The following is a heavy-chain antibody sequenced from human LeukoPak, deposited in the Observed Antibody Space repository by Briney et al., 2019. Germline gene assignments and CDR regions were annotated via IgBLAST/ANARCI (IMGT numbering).Heavy chain of an antibody. CDR2: IRYDGSNK. CDR3: GRDVVNGAKARFDC. Sequence: GGSLRLSCAASAFTFSRYGMHWVRQAPGKGLEWVAFIRYDGSNKYYADSVKGRFTISRDNSKNTLYLQMNSLRAEDTAIYYCGRDVVNGAKARFDCWGQGTLVTVSS. CDR1: AFTFSRYG. J-gene: IGHJ4*02. V-gene: IGHV3-30*02. D-gene: IGHD4/OR15-4a*01.